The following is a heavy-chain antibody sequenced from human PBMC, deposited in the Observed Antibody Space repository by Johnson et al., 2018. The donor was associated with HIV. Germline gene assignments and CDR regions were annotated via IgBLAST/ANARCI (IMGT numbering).Heavy chain of an antibody. V-gene: IGHV3-20*04. Sequence: MQLVESGGGVVRPGGSLRLSCAASGFTFDDYGMSWVRQAPGKGLEWVSGINWYGGSTGYADSVKGRFTISRDNAKNTLYLQMNSLRAEDTAVYYCQGDSGSYHGNDAFDIWGQGTMVTVSS. CDR1: GFTFDDYG. CDR3: QGDSGSYHGNDAFDI. CDR2: INWYGGST. D-gene: IGHD1-26*01. J-gene: IGHJ3*02.